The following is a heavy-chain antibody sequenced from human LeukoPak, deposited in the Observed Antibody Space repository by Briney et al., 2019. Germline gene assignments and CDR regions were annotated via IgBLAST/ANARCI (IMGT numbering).Heavy chain of an antibody. CDR3: AKLRTIVVVPAAIWY. D-gene: IGHD2-2*01. CDR1: GFTFDDYG. CDR2: INWNGGST. Sequence: PGGSLRLSCAASGFTFDDYGMSWVRQGPGKGLEWVSGINWNGGSTGYADSVKGRFTISRDNAKNSLYLQMNSLRAEDTALYYCAKLRTIVVVPAAIWYWGQGTLVTVSS. V-gene: IGHV3-20*04. J-gene: IGHJ4*02.